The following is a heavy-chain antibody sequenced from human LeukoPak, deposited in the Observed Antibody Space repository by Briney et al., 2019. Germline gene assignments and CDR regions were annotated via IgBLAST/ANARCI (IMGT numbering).Heavy chain of an antibody. CDR1: GGSFSGYY. CDR2: INHSGST. J-gene: IGHJ4*02. D-gene: IGHD2-2*01. V-gene: IGHV4-34*01. CDR3: ARDSSSTSCPDY. Sequence: SETLSLTCAVYGGSFSGYYWSWIRQPPGKGLEWIGEINHSGSTNYNPSLKGRVTISVDTSKNQFSLKLSSVTAADTAVYYCARDSSSTSCPDYWGQGTLVTVSS.